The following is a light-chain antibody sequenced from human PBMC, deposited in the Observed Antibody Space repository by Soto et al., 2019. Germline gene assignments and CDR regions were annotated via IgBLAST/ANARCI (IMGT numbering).Light chain of an antibody. CDR2: LGS. Sequence: DIVKTQSPLSLPVTPGEPASISSRSSKSLRHFNGYNYVDWYLQKPGQSPHIXIYLGSKRASGVPARLSGSGPGTDFTLKISRVEAEDVGVYYCMQGIQSPLTFGGGTKVDIK. J-gene: IGKJ4*01. V-gene: IGKV2-28*01. CDR1: KSLRHFNGYNY. CDR3: MQGIQSPLT.